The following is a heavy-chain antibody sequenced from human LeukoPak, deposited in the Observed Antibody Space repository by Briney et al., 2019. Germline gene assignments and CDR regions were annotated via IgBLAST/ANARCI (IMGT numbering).Heavy chain of an antibody. V-gene: IGHV3-30-3*01. J-gene: IGHJ4*02. CDR2: ISYDGSNK. CDR1: GFTFSSYA. Sequence: GGSLRLSCAASGFTFSSYAMHWVRQAPGKGLEWVAVISYDGSNKYYADSVKGRFTISRDNSKNTLYLQMNSLRAEDTAMYYCARDRIEVTYYYDSSGYSDYWGQGTLVTVSS. CDR3: ARDRIEVTYYYDSSGYSDY. D-gene: IGHD3-22*01.